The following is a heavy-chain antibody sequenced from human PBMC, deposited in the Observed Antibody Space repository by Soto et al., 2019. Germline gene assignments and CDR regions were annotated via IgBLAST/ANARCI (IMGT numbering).Heavy chain of an antibody. CDR1: GFTFSSYA. V-gene: IGHV3-30-3*01. CDR2: ISYDGSNK. Sequence: GGSLRLSCAASGFTFSSYAMHWVRQAPGKGLEWVAVISYDGSNKYYADSVKGRFTISRDNSKNTLYLQMNSLGAEDTAVYYCARAGPYIAAAGSFDYWGQGALVTVSS. J-gene: IGHJ4*02. D-gene: IGHD6-13*01. CDR3: ARAGPYIAAAGSFDY.